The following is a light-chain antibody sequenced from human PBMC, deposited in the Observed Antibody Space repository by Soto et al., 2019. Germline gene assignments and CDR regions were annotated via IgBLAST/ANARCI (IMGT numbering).Light chain of an antibody. V-gene: IGKV3-15*01. CDR1: ESVSSN. J-gene: IGKJ5*01. CDR2: GAS. CDR3: QQYNNWPPSII. Sequence: VITQSPPTLSLSPGERATLSCRASESVSSNLAWYQQRPGQAPRLLIYGASTRATDTPVRFRGSGSGTEFTLTISSLQSEDFAVYYCQQYNNWPPSIIFGQGTRLEIK.